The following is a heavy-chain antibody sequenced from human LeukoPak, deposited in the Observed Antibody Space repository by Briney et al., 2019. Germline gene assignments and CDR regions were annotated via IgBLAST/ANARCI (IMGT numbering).Heavy chain of an antibody. CDR1: GGSFSGYY. J-gene: IGHJ4*02. CDR3: ARARGWLALDY. Sequence: SETLSLTCAVYGGSFSGYYWSWIRPPPGKGLEWIGEVNHSGSTNYNPSLKSRVTISVDTSKNKLSLKLSSVTAADTAVYYCARARGWLALDYWGQGTLVTVSS. D-gene: IGHD6-19*01. CDR2: VNHSGST. V-gene: IGHV4-34*01.